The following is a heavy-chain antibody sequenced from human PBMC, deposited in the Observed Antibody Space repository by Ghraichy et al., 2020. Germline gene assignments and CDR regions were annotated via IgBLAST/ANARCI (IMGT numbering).Heavy chain of an antibody. D-gene: IGHD1-14*01. J-gene: IGHJ4*02. CDR3: AKDANHVGLFDA. V-gene: IGHV3-23*01. CDR2: ISGSGGST. CDR1: GFTFRSYA. Sequence: GSLNISCVASGFTFRSYAMSWVRQAPGRGLEWVSGISGSGGSTYYADSVKGRFTISRDNSRNMLYLRMNSLRAEDTAVYYCAKDANHVGLFDAWGLGTLVTVSS.